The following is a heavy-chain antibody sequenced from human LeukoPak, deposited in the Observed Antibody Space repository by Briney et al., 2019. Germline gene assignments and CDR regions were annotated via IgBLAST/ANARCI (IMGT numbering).Heavy chain of an antibody. CDR2: IYYSGNT. Sequence: SETLSLTCTVSGGSISSYYWGWIRQPPGKGLEWIGSIYYSGNTYYNASLKSQVSISIDTSKNQFSLKLSSVTAADTAVYYCARQAGSGLFILPGGQGTLVTVSS. CDR1: GGSISSYY. D-gene: IGHD3/OR15-3a*01. J-gene: IGHJ4*02. V-gene: IGHV4-39*01. CDR3: ARQAGSGLFILP.